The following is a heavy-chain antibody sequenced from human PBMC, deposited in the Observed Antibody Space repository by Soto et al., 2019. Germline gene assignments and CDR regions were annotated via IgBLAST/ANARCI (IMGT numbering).Heavy chain of an antibody. CDR1: GYTFISYY. CDR2: INPSDDST. Sequence: ASVKVSCKASGYTFISYYMHWVRQAPGQGLEWLGIINPSDDSTSYAQKFQGRVTMTTDTSTSTAYMELRSLRSDDTAVYYCARYRDFWSGILGYYYYMDVWGKGTTVTVSS. D-gene: IGHD3-3*01. J-gene: IGHJ6*03. CDR3: ARYRDFWSGILGYYYYMDV. V-gene: IGHV1-46*01.